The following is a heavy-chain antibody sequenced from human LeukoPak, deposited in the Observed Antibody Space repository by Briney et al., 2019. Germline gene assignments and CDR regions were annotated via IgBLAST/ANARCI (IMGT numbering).Heavy chain of an antibody. CDR1: GGSISSGGYY. V-gene: IGHV4-30-2*01. CDR2: IYHSGST. D-gene: IGHD6-13*01. J-gene: IGHJ6*03. CDR3: ARDSTFSSSWTSHYYYYMDV. Sequence: SETLSLTCTVSGGSISSGGYYWSWIRQPPGKGLEWIGYIYHSGSTYYNPSLKSRVTISVDRSKNQFSLKLSSVTAADTAVYYCARDSTFSSSWTSHYYYYMDVWGKGTTVTVSS.